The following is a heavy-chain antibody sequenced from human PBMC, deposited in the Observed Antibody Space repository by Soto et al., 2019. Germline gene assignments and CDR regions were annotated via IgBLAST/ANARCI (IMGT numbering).Heavy chain of an antibody. D-gene: IGHD2-15*01. CDR3: TRDLPYCSGTSCYPRWFDP. CDR1: GDSVSSNSAA. V-gene: IGHV6-1*01. Sequence: HSQTLSLTCAISGDSVSSNSAAWNWIRQSPSRGLELLGKTYYRSKWYNDYAISVKSRITINPDTSKNQFSLQLNSVTPEDTAVYYCTRDLPYCSGTSCYPRWFDPWGQGTLVTVSS. J-gene: IGHJ5*02. CDR2: TYYRSKWYN.